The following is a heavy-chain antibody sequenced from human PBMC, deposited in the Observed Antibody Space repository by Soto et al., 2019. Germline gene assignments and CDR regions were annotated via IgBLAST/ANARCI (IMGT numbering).Heavy chain of an antibody. J-gene: IGHJ4*02. CDR1: GGSISSYY. CDR2: IYYSGST. D-gene: IGHD3-22*01. CDR3: ARSVYYDSSGYYLPFDY. Sequence: PSETLSLTCTVSGGSISSYYWSWIRQPPGKGLEWIGYIYYSGSTNYNPSLKSRVTISVDTSKNQFSLKLSSVTAADTAVYYCARSVYYDSSGYYLPFDYWGQGTLVTVSS. V-gene: IGHV4-59*01.